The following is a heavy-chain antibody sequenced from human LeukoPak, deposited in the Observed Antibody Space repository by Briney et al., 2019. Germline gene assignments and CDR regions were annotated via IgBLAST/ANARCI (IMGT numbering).Heavy chain of an antibody. J-gene: IGHJ1*01. CDR1: GGTFSSYA. D-gene: IGHD3-3*01. Sequence: SVKVSCKASGGTFSSYAISWVRQAPGQGLEWMGGIIPIFGTANYAQKFQGRVTITTDESTSTAYMELSSLRSEDTAVYYCATYTSYYDEYLRRYHFQHWGQGTLVTLSS. CDR3: ATYTSYYDEYLRRYHFQH. V-gene: IGHV1-69*05. CDR2: IIPIFGTA.